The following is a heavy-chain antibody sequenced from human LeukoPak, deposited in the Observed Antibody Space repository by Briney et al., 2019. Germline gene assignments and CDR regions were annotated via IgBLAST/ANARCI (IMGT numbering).Heavy chain of an antibody. V-gene: IGHV3-11*01. CDR1: GFTFSDYY. D-gene: IGHD2-2*01. J-gene: IGHJ5*02. CDR3: ARGRADCSSTSCYA. CDR2: ISSSGSTI. Sequence: PGGSLRLSCAASGFTFSDYYMSWIRQAPGKGLEWVSYISSSGSTIYYADSVKGRFTISRDNAKNSLYLQMNSLRAEDTAVYYCARGRADCSSTSCYAWGQGTLVTVSS.